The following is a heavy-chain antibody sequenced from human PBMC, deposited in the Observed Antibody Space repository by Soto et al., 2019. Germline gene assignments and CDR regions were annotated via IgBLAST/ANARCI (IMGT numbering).Heavy chain of an antibody. V-gene: IGHV1-18*01. Sequence: QVHLVQSGAEVKKPGASVKVSCKASGYSFISYGVNWVRQAPGQGPEWMGWINTYKGNTDYAQHFQGRVTMSTDRSTTTVDMELRSLGSDDTSVYYCARGGGGNGDYKDWFDPWGQGTLVTVSS. CDR2: INTYKGNT. J-gene: IGHJ5*02. CDR3: ARGGGGNGDYKDWFDP. D-gene: IGHD3-10*01. CDR1: GYSFISYG.